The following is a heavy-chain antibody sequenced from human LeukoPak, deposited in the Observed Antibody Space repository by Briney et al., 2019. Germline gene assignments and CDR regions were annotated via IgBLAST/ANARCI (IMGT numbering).Heavy chain of an antibody. CDR1: GYTFTGYY. Sequence: GASVKVSCKASGYTFTGYYMHWVRQAPGQGLEWMGWINPNSGGTNYAQKFQGRVTMTRDTSISTAYMELSSLRSEDTAVYYCGLGIVVVPAAMPYYYYYMDVWGKGTTVTVSS. J-gene: IGHJ6*03. V-gene: IGHV1-2*02. CDR3: GLGIVVVPAAMPYYYYYMDV. CDR2: INPNSGGT. D-gene: IGHD2-2*01.